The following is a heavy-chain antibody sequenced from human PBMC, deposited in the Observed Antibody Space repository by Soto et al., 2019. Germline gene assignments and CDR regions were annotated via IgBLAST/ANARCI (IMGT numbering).Heavy chain of an antibody. D-gene: IGHD3-16*02. CDR2: INTAIGNT. J-gene: IGHJ4*02. V-gene: IGHV1-3*04. CDR3: ARGHSGYYDYIWGSYRFRHDY. Sequence: ASVKVSCKASGYTFTDYAMHWVRQAPGQRLEWMGWINTAIGNTKYSQKFQGRVTITRDTSAITAYMELSSLRSEDTAVYYCARGHSGYYDYIWGSYRFRHDYWGQGTLVTVSS. CDR1: GYTFTDYA.